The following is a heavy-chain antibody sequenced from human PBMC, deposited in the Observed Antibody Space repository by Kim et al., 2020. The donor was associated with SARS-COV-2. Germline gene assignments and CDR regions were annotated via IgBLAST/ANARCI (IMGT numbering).Heavy chain of an antibody. V-gene: IGHV4-34*01. D-gene: IGHD4-17*01. CDR1: GGSFSGYY. CDR3: ARGRLRSFDY. Sequence: SETLSLTCAVYGGSFSGYYWSWIRQPPGKGLEWIGEINHSGSTNYNPSLKSRVTISVDTSKNQFSLKLCAVTAADTAVYYCARGRLRSFDYWGQGTLVTVSS. CDR2: INHSGST. J-gene: IGHJ4*02.